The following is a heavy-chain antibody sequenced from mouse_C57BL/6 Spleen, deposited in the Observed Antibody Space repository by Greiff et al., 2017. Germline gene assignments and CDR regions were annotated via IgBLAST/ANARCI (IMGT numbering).Heavy chain of an antibody. CDR3: AREGVYDYGRGAWFAY. V-gene: IGHV3-6*01. CDR1: GYSITSGYY. Sequence: ESGPGLVKPSQSLSLTCSVTGYSITSGYYWNWIRQFPGNKLEWMGYISYDGSNNYNPSLKNRISITRDTSKNQFFLKLNSLTTKDTATYYCAREGVYDYGRGAWFAYWGQGTLVTVSA. J-gene: IGHJ3*01. D-gene: IGHD2-4*01. CDR2: ISYDGSN.